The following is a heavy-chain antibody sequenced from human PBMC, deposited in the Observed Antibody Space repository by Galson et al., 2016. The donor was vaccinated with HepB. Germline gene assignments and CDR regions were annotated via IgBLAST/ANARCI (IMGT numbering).Heavy chain of an antibody. CDR3: ARDPSTSSRIYYYFYGLAG. CDR1: GFTFSSYG. V-gene: IGHV3-33*01. J-gene: IGHJ6*02. Sequence: SLRLSCAASGFTFSSYGIHWVRQAPGKGLEWVAIIWFDGSNKYYVDSVKGRFTISRDNSKTTVDLQMNSLRAEATAVYYCARDPSTSSRIYYYFYGLAGWGQGTTVPVSS. CDR2: IWFDGSNK. D-gene: IGHD2-2*01.